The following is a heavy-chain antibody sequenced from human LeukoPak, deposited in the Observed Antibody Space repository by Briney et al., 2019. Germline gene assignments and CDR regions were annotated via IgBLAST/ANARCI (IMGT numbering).Heavy chain of an antibody. CDR1: GYTFTGYY. D-gene: IGHD3-22*01. Sequence: GASVTVSCKASGYTFTGYYMHWVRQAPGQGLEWMGWINPDSGGTNYAQKLQGRVTMTRDTSISTAYMELSRLRSDDTAVYYCARGPGGYYDSSGYSGALDYWGQGTLVTVSS. J-gene: IGHJ4*02. V-gene: IGHV1-2*02. CDR3: ARGPGGYYDSSGYSGALDY. CDR2: INPDSGGT.